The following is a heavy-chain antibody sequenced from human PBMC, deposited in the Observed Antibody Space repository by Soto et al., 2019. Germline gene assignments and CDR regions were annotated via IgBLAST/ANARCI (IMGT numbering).Heavy chain of an antibody. Sequence: PGGSLRLSCEVSGFNFDDYGMHWVRQAPGKGLEWVSGISWKSGRIGYADSVKGRFNIFRYHSKNSLYLQIKTLRTDDTALYYCAKDIVLYHYDKSGLYHWGQGTQVTVS. CDR1: GFNFDDYG. CDR3: AKDIVLYHYDKSGLYH. V-gene: IGHV3-9*01. CDR2: ISWKSGRI. J-gene: IGHJ4*02. D-gene: IGHD3-22*01.